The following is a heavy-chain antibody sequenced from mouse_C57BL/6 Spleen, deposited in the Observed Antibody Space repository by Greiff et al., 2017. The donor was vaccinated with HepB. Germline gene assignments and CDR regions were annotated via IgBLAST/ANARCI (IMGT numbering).Heavy chain of an antibody. D-gene: IGHD1-1*01. V-gene: IGHV1-19*01. CDR3: AGLYYYGSLFDY. CDR2: INPYNGGT. Sequence: VQLQQSGPVLVKPGASVKMSCKASGYTFTDYYMNWVKQSHGKSLEWIGVINPYNGGTSYNQKFKGKATLTVDKSSSTAYMELNSLTSEDSAVYYCAGLYYYGSLFDYWGQGTTLTVSS. J-gene: IGHJ2*01. CDR1: GYTFTDYY.